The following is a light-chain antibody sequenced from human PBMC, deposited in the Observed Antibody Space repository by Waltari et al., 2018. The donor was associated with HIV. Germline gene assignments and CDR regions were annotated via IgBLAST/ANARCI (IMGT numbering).Light chain of an antibody. CDR3: ASYTSTSVWV. CDR1: SNDVGGYNY. Sequence: QSALTQPASVSGSPDQSITISCTGSSNDVGGYNYVSWYQQHPGKAPRLMIYDVSTRPSGVSHRFSGPKSGDTASLTISGLQPEDEHAYYCASYTSTSVWVFGGGTRLTVL. J-gene: IGLJ3*02. CDR2: DVS. V-gene: IGLV2-14*03.